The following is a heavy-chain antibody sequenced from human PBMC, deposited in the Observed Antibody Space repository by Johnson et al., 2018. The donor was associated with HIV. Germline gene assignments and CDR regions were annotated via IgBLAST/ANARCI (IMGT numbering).Heavy chain of an antibody. CDR2: INTAGDT. CDR3: ASDPGGMDGSFDL. V-gene: IGHV3-13*01. Sequence: VQLVESGGGVVQPGRSLRLSCAASGFTFSSYAMHWVRQATGKGLEWVSAINTAGDTFYPGSVKGRLTISRDNAKNSFYLQMNSLTVGDTALYYCASDPGGMDGSFDLWGQGTMVTVSS. CDR1: GFTFSSYA. J-gene: IGHJ3*01. D-gene: IGHD3-16*01.